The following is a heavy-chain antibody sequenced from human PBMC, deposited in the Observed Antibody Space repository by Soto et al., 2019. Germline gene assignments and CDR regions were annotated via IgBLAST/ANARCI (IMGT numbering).Heavy chain of an antibody. CDR3: TREEGEYWGEGNYGDYGFDY. Sequence: QVQLVESGGGAVQPGGSLRLSCAVSGFTFSSFTMHWVRQAPGKGLEWVAVISHDGRTKYYADSVKGRFTISRDNSENTLSLQMNNLRTEDTAVFYCTREEGEYWGEGNYGDYGFDYWGQGTLVTVSS. CDR2: ISHDGRTK. D-gene: IGHD4-17*01. CDR1: GFTFSSFT. J-gene: IGHJ4*02. V-gene: IGHV3-30*04.